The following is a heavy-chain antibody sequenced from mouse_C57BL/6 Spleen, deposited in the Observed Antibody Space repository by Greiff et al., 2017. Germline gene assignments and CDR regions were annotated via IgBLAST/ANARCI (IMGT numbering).Heavy chain of an antibody. J-gene: IGHJ4*01. CDR2: IYPGDGDT. Sequence: VKLMESGPELVKPGASVKISCKASGYAFSSSWMNWVKQRPGKGLEWIGRIYPGDGDTNYNGKFKGKATLTADKASSTAYMQLSSLTSEDSAVYFCARSGGTRGYAMDYWGQGTSVTGSS. CDR1: GYAFSSSW. V-gene: IGHV1-82*01. D-gene: IGHD4-1*01. CDR3: ARSGGTRGYAMDY.